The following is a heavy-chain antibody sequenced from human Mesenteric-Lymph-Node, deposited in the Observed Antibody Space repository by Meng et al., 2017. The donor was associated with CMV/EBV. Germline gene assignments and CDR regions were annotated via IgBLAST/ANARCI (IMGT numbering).Heavy chain of an antibody. Sequence: GESLKISCAASGFTFDDYGMSWVRQAPGKGLEWVSGINWNGGSTGYADSVKGRFTISRDNAKNSLYLQMNSLRAEDTASYHCARTSYSNYVYYYYGMDVWGQGTTVTVSS. CDR1: GFTFDDYG. D-gene: IGHD4-11*01. V-gene: IGHV3-20*01. CDR3: ARTSYSNYVYYYYGMDV. CDR2: INWNGGST. J-gene: IGHJ6*02.